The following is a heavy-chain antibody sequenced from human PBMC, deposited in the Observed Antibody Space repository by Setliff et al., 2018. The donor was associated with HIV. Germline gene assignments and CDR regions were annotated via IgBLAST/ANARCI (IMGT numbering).Heavy chain of an antibody. Sequence: ASVKVSCKASGVTFRRFAFSWVRQAPGQGLEWMGWISAYNGNTIYAQKVQGRVTMTTDTSRGTVYMELRSLRSEDTAVYCCARAPFTSGHYGADYWGQGTLVTVSS. D-gene: IGHD3-10*01. CDR3: ARAPFTSGHYGADY. V-gene: IGHV1-18*01. CDR2: ISAYNGNT. J-gene: IGHJ4*02. CDR1: GVTFRRFA.